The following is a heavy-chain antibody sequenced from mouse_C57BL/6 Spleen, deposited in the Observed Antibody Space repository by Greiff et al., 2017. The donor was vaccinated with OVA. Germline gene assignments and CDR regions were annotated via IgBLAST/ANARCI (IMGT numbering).Heavy chain of an antibody. D-gene: IGHD1-1*01. CDR2: INSDGGST. V-gene: IGHV5-2*01. CDR3: ARHHGSSPWFAY. Sequence: EVKLMESGGGLVQPGESLKLSCESNEYEFPSHDMSWVRKTPEKRLELVAAINSDGGSTSYPDPMERRFIISRDNTKKTLYLKMSSLRSEDTALYYCARHHGSSPWFAYWGQGTLVTVSA. J-gene: IGHJ3*01. CDR1: EYEFPSHD.